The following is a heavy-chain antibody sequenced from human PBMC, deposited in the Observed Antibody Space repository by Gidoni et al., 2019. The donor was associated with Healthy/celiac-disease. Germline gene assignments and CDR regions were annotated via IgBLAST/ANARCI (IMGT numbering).Heavy chain of an antibody. D-gene: IGHD3-16*01. CDR2: TYYRSKWYN. CDR3: ARDALGGMTPFDY. J-gene: IGHJ4*02. CDR1: AA. Sequence: AAWNWIRQSPSSGLEWLGRTYYRSKWYNDYAVSVKSRITINPHPSKNQFSLQLNSVTPEDTAVYYCARDALGGMTPFDYWGQGTLVTVSS. V-gene: IGHV6-1*01.